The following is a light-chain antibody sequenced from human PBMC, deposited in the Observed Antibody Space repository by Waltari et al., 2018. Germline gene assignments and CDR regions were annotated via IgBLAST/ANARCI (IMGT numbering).Light chain of an antibody. J-gene: IGKJ2*01. Sequence: DIQMTQSPSSLSASIGDRVTITCRASQVLSNYLAWFQPTPGKAPKPLIYDGASLQSGVPSRFRGSGYGTDFSLTINSLQPEDFATYYCQQYNSYPYTFGQGTKL. V-gene: IGKV1-16*01. CDR1: QVLSNY. CDR2: DGA. CDR3: QQYNSYPYT.